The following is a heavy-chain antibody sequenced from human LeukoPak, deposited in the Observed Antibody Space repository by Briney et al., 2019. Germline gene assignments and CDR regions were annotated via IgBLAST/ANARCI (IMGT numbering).Heavy chain of an antibody. CDR2: ISAYNGNT. Sequence: ASVKVSCKASGYTFTSYGISWVRQAPGQELEWMGWISAYNGNTNYAQKLQGRVTMTTDTSTSTAYMELRSLRSDDTAVYYCARDSNCGGDCYHYWYFDLWGRGTLVTVSS. CDR3: ARDSNCGGDCYHYWYFDL. CDR1: GYTFTSYG. J-gene: IGHJ2*01. V-gene: IGHV1-18*01. D-gene: IGHD2-21*02.